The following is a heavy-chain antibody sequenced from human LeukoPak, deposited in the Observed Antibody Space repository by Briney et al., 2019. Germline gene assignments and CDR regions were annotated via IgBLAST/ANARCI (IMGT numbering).Heavy chain of an antibody. D-gene: IGHD2-21*01. CDR3: AKAGGISSGDFEY. CDR2: ISGSGGST. Sequence: PGGSLRLSCAASGFTFSSYEMNWVRQAPGKGLEWVSAISGSGGSTYYAESVKGRFTISRDNPKYMLYLQMHSLRAEDTAIYYCAKAGGISSGDFEYWGQGTLVTVSS. CDR1: GFTFSSYE. V-gene: IGHV3-23*01. J-gene: IGHJ4*02.